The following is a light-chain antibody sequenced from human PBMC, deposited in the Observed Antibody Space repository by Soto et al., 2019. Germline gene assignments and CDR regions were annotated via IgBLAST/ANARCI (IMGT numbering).Light chain of an antibody. V-gene: IGKV1-5*01. J-gene: IGKJ1*01. CDR3: QQYDGYSPQT. CDR1: QSVRNW. CDR2: DSS. Sequence: DIQMTQSPSTLVASVGDRVTITFRASQSVRNWLAWYQQKPGRAPQLLIYDSSTLEPGVPSRFRGSGSGTEFTLTINGLQPDDFATYYCQQYDGYSPQTFGQGTKVDIK.